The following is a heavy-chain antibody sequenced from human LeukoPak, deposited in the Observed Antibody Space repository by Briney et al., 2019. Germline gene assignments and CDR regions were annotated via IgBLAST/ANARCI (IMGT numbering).Heavy chain of an antibody. D-gene: IGHD3-10*01. J-gene: IGHJ5*02. Sequence: GGSLRLSCAASGFTFSNAWMSWVRQAAGKGLEWVGRIKSKTDGGTTDYAAPVKGRFTISRDDSKNTLYLQMNSLKTEDTAVCYCTTDLGILLTTIVRGGPHIDPWGQGTLLTVSS. V-gene: IGHV3-15*01. CDR3: TTDLGILLTTIVRGGPHIDP. CDR2: IKSKTDGGTT. CDR1: GFTFSNAW.